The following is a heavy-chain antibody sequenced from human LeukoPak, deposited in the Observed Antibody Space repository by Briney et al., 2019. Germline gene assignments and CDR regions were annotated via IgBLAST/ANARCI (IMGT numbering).Heavy chain of an antibody. V-gene: IGHV4-39*01. CDR1: IDSISRSRRYD. D-gene: IGHD5-12*01. CDR2: IYYSGST. CDR3: ARLYGGYVGYFDY. Sequence: SETLSLTCTVSIDSISRSRRYDWGGIRQPPGKGGEWIGCIYYSGSTYYNASLRSRVSIYVETSKNQYTLKLSSVTAADTAVFYCARLYGGYVGYFDYWGQGTLVTVSS. J-gene: IGHJ4*02.